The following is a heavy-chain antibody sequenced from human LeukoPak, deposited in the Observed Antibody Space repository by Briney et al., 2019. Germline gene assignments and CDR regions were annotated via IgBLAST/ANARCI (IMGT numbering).Heavy chain of an antibody. D-gene: IGHD1-26*01. CDR1: GFTFDHYT. Sequence: GVSLRLSCAASGFTFDHYTMHWVRHTPGKGLEWVSLISWDGGSTYYADSVKGRFTISRDNSKNSLYLQMNSLRTEDTALYYCAKGHIVGAITEFDYWGQGTLVTVSS. V-gene: IGHV3-43*01. J-gene: IGHJ4*02. CDR2: ISWDGGST. CDR3: AKGHIVGAITEFDY.